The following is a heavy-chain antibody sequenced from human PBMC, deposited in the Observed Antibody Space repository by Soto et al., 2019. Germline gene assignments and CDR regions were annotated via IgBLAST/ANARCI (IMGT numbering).Heavy chain of an antibody. CDR3: ARLITMVRGVIKHYGMDV. J-gene: IGHJ6*02. CDR2: IYYSGST. Sequence: PSETLSLTCAVSGDSISSGYHWAWIRQPQGKGLEWIGSIYYSGSTYYNPSHKSRVTISVDTSKNQFSLKLSSVTAADTAVYYCARLITMVRGVIKHYGMDVWGQGTAVTDS. CDR1: GDSISSGYH. V-gene: IGHV4-38-2*01. D-gene: IGHD3-10*01.